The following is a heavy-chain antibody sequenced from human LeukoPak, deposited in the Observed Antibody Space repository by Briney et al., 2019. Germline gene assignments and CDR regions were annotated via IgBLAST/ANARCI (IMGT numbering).Heavy chain of an antibody. V-gene: IGHV3-9*01. Sequence: SLRLSCAASGFTFDDYAMHWVRQAPGKGLEWVSGISWNSGSIGYSDSVKGRFTISRDNAKNSLYLQMNSLRAEDTALYYCAKDNAPAAASYYYYMDVWGKGTTVTVSS. CDR1: GFTFDDYA. J-gene: IGHJ6*03. CDR2: ISWNSGSI. D-gene: IGHD2-2*01. CDR3: AKDNAPAAASYYYYMDV.